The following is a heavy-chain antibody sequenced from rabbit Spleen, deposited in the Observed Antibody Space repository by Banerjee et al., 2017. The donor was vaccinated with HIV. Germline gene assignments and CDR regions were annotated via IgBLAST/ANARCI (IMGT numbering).Heavy chain of an antibody. D-gene: IGHD2-1*01. CDR3: VRDRANIGGDYGPYYFDL. CDR1: GFDFSGYG. V-gene: IGHV1S47*01. J-gene: IGHJ4*01. Sequence: QEQLVESGGGLVQPGGSLKLSCKASGFDFSGYGVSWVRQAPGKGLEWIGYIDPVFGRTYYASWVNGRFSISRENTQNTLYLQLNSLTAADTATYFCVRDRANIGGDYGPYYFDLWGPGTLVTVS. CDR2: IDPVFGRT.